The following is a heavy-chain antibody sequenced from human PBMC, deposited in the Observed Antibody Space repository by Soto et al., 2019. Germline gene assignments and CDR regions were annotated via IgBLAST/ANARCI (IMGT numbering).Heavy chain of an antibody. Sequence: SETLSLTCTVSGGSISSSSYYLGWIRQPPGKGLEWIGSIYYSGSTYYNPSLKSRVTISVDTSKNQFSLKLSSVTAADTAVYYFASGEGSSWYEDYYYGMDVWGQGTTVTVSS. CDR3: ASGEGSSWYEDYYYGMDV. CDR2: IYYSGST. CDR1: GGSISSSSYY. D-gene: IGHD6-13*01. V-gene: IGHV4-39*01. J-gene: IGHJ6*02.